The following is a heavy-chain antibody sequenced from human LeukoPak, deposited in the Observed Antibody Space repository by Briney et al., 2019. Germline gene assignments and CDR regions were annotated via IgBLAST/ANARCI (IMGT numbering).Heavy chain of an antibody. CDR1: GYTFTVYY. D-gene: IGHD5-18*01. CDR3: ARVELGDTAMVMWFDP. J-gene: IGHJ5*02. V-gene: IGHV1-2*02. Sequence: ASVRLSGKASGYTFTVYYMHGVRQAPGQGLEWRGGINPNSGGTNYAQKLQGRVTMTTDTSTSTAYMELRSLRSDDTAVYYCARVELGDTAMVMWFDPWGQGTLVTVSS. CDR2: INPNSGGT.